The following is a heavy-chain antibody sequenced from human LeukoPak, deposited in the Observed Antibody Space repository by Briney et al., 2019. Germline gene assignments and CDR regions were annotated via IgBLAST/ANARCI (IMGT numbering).Heavy chain of an antibody. CDR1: GFTFSSYA. J-gene: IGHJ5*02. V-gene: IGHV3-23*01. D-gene: IGHD6-19*01. Sequence: GGSLRLSCAASGFTFSSYAMSWVRQAPGKGLEWVSAISGSGGSTYYADSVKGRFTISRDNSKNTLYLQMNSLKTEDTAVYYCTTDHYSSGWYGWFDPWGQGTLVTVSS. CDR3: TTDHYSSGWYGWFDP. CDR2: ISGSGGST.